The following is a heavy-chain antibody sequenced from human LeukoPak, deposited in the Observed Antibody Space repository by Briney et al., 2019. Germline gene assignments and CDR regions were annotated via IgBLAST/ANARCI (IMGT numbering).Heavy chain of an antibody. D-gene: IGHD5-12*01. Sequence: SETLSLTCTVSGGSISSGGYYWSWIRQHPGKGLEWIGHIYYSGNTYYRPSLKSRVTISVDTSENQLSLKLSSVTAADTAVYYCARGRYSGYDHLDYWGQGTLVTVSS. CDR1: GGSISSGGYY. CDR2: IYYSGNT. CDR3: ARGRYSGYDHLDY. V-gene: IGHV4-31*03. J-gene: IGHJ4*02.